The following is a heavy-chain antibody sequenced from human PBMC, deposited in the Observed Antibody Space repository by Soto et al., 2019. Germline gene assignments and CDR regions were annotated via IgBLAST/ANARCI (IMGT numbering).Heavy chain of an antibody. CDR1: GYTFTSYG. D-gene: IGHD3-16*02. V-gene: IGHV1-18*01. Sequence: ASVKVSCKASGYTFTSYGISWVRQAPGQGLEWMGWISAYNGNTNYAQKLQGRVTMTTDTSTSTAYMELRSLRSDDTAVYYCAIEVDYIWGSYRPRYYYYYMDVWGKGTTVTVSS. J-gene: IGHJ6*03. CDR3: AIEVDYIWGSYRPRYYYYYMDV. CDR2: ISAYNGNT.